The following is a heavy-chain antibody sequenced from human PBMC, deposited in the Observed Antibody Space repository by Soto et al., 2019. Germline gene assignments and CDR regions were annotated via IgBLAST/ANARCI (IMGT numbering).Heavy chain of an antibody. V-gene: IGHV2-26*01. D-gene: IGHD6-19*01. CDR3: ARVRSGGFLFDA. CDR2: IFSNDEK. Sequence: QVTLKASGPVLVRPTETLTLTCTVSGVSLRNAKLGVSWIRQPPGKALEWLAHIFSNDEKSYNTSLQDRLTISEDITKSQVVLTMTNTDPADTATADCARVRSGGFLFDAWGQGTLVTVSS. J-gene: IGHJ5*02. CDR1: GVSLRNAKLG.